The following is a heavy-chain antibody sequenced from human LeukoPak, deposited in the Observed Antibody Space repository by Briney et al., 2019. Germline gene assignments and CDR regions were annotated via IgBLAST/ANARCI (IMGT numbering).Heavy chain of an antibody. CDR2: TAYRSKRST. Sequence: SQTLSLTCAISGDSVSNNIIAWNWIRWRPSRGLEWLGRTAYRSKRSTDYALSVRGRISINPDTSKNQISLQLNSVTPEDTAVYYCARNSVAMDVWGQGTTVTVSS. D-gene: IGHD4-23*01. CDR3: ARNSVAMDV. J-gene: IGHJ6*02. V-gene: IGHV6-1*01. CDR1: GDSVSNNIIA.